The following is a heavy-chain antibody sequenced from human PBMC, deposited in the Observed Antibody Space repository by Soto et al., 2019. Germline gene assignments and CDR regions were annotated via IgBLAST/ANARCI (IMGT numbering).Heavy chain of an antibody. CDR2: IYYSGST. Sequence: PSETLSLTCTVSGGSISSGDYYWSWIRQPPGKGLEWIGYIYYSGSTYYNPSLKSRVTISVDTSKNQFSLKLSSVTAADTAVYYCAGMGSGSYGGFHYYYGMDVWGQGTTVTVSS. V-gene: IGHV4-30-4*01. D-gene: IGHD3-10*01. CDR3: AGMGSGSYGGFHYYYGMDV. J-gene: IGHJ6*02. CDR1: GGSISSGDYY.